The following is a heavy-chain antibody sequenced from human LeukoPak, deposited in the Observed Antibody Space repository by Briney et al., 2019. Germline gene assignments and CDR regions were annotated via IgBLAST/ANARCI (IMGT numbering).Heavy chain of an antibody. Sequence: GGSLRLSCAASGFTFSSHSMNWVRQAPGKGLERLSYIIPSGFTVYSDSVQGRFTISRDSAKNSVYLQMNSLTAEDTAMYYCARDGAFTGPHWWFDLWGRGTLVTVSS. CDR1: GFTFSSHS. V-gene: IGHV3-48*04. CDR3: ARDGAFTGPHWWFDL. D-gene: IGHD2-8*02. J-gene: IGHJ2*01. CDR2: IIPSGFTV.